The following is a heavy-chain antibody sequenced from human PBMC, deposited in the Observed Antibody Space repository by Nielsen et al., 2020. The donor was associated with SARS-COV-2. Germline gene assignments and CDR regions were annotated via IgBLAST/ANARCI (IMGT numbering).Heavy chain of an antibody. J-gene: IGHJ6*03. CDR1: GFTFSSYG. CDR3: ARDFGYCSSTSCERDMDV. CDR2: IWYDGSNK. Sequence: GESLKISCAASGFTFSSYGMHWVRQAPGKGLEWVAVIWYDGSNKYYADSVKGRFTISRDNFKNTLYLQMNSLRAEDTAVYYCARDFGYCSSTSCERDMDVWGKGTTVNVSS. D-gene: IGHD2-2*01. V-gene: IGHV3-33*01.